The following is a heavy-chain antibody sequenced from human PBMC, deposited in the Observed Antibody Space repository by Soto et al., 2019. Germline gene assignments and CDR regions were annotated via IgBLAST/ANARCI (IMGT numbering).Heavy chain of an antibody. CDR2: IYYSGST. Sequence: QVQLQGSGPGLVKPSQTLSLTCTVSGASISSGAYYWSWIRQHPGKGLEWIGYIYYSGSTYYNPSLQSRLSISVDTSKNQFSLKLTSVTAADTAVYYCARARGVVAYFDYWGQGTLVTVSS. CDR3: ARARGVVAYFDY. D-gene: IGHD3-3*01. J-gene: IGHJ4*02. CDR1: GASISSGAYY. V-gene: IGHV4-31*03.